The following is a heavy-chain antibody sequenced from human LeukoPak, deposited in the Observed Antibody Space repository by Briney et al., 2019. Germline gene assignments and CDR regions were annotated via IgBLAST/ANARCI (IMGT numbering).Heavy chain of an antibody. J-gene: IGHJ6*02. CDR2: IYYSGST. D-gene: IGHD3-22*01. CDR3: ARLVYDSSGYHLSPYYYYGMDV. Sequence: PSETLSLTCTVSGGSISSYYWSWIRQPPGKGLEWIGYIYYSGSTNYNPSLKSRVTISVDTSKNQFSLKLSSVTAADTAVYYCARLVYDSSGYHLSPYYYYGMDVWGQGTTVTVSS. V-gene: IGHV4-59*08. CDR1: GGSISSYY.